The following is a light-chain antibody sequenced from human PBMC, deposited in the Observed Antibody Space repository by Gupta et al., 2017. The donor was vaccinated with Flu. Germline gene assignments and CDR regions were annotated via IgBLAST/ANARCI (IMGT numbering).Light chain of an antibody. CDR1: QKINNY. CDR3: QDRDSTSYT. CDR2: AAS. Sequence: DIQMTQSPSPLSASVGDRVSIVCRAGQKINNYLNWYQQKPGKAPKLLTYAASSVESGVPSRFSGSGSGTEFTLTISRLQPEDFATYCCQDRDSTSYTFGQGTKLEIK. J-gene: IGKJ2*01. V-gene: IGKV1-39*01.